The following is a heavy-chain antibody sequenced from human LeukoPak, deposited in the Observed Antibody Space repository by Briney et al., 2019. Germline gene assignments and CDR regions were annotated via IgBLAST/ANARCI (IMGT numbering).Heavy chain of an antibody. V-gene: IGHV3-23*01. CDR2: ITGSGGNT. Sequence: GGSLRLSCAASGFISSSYSMSWVRQAPGKGLEWVSVITGSGGNTYYADSVKGRFTISKDNSKNTVYLQMSSLRVDDTAVYYCAKAASSSWPSYYYGMDVWGQGTTVTVSS. D-gene: IGHD6-13*01. CDR3: AKAASSSWPSYYYGMDV. CDR1: GFISSSYS. J-gene: IGHJ6*02.